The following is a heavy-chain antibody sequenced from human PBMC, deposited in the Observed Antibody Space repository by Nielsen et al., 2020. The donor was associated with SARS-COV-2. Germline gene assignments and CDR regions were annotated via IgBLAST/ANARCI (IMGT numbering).Heavy chain of an antibody. D-gene: IGHD6-13*01. CDR2: INAGYGNT. J-gene: IGHJ4*02. Sequence: ASVKVSCKAFGYTFSNYAMHWVRQAPGQRLELMGWINAGYGNTKYSQKFQGRVTITRDTSASTAYLELSSLRSEDTAVYFCAREGSSWSFDYWGQGTLVTVSS. V-gene: IGHV1-3*01. CDR1: GYTFSNYA. CDR3: AREGSSWSFDY.